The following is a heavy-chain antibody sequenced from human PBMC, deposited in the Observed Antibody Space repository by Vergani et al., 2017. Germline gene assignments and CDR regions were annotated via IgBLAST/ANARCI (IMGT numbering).Heavy chain of an antibody. J-gene: IGHJ4*02. D-gene: IGHD3-3*01. CDR3: ARGRGATYYDFWSGSHYLDY. CDR1: GFTFSSYA. V-gene: IGHV3-30-3*01. CDR2: ISYDGSNK. Sequence: QVQLVESGGGVVQPGRSLRLSCAASGFTFSSYAMHRVRQAPGQGLEWVAVISYDGSNKYYADSVKVRFTISRDNSKTTLYLQMNSLRAEDTAVYYCARGRGATYYDFWSGSHYLDYWGQGTLVTVSS.